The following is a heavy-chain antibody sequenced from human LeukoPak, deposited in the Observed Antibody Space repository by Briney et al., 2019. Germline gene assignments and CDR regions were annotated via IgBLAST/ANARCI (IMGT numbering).Heavy chain of an antibody. CDR2: IYYSGST. CDR3: ARCTKVVVAATRTLDYYYYYMDV. J-gene: IGHJ6*03. CDR1: GGSISSSSYY. Sequence: SETLSLTCTVSGGSISSSSYYWGWIRQPPGKGLEWIGSIYYSGSTYYNPSLKSRVTISVDTSKNQFSLKLSSVTAADTAVYYCARCTKVVVAATRTLDYYYYYMDVWGKGTTVTVSS. D-gene: IGHD2-15*01. V-gene: IGHV4-39*07.